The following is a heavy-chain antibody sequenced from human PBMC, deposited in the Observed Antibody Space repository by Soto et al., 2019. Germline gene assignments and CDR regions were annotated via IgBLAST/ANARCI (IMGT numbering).Heavy chain of an antibody. CDR1: NYSFTTYG. Sequence: QVQLVQSGGEVKKPGASVKVSCKASNYSFTTYGISWVRQAPGQGLEWMGWISPYSENTNYARKFQDRVTLTTDSSTNTAYMELKSLRSDDPAVYFCARDTYFDTSGYYYDSGGQGTRGTVSS. D-gene: IGHD3-22*01. CDR2: ISPYSENT. CDR3: ARDTYFDTSGYYYDS. V-gene: IGHV1-18*01. J-gene: IGHJ5*01.